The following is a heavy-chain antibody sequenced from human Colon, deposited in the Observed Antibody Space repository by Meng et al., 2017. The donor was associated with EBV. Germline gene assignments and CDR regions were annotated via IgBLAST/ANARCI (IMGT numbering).Heavy chain of an antibody. CDR1: GGSISSSGYY. CDR3: ARDHTLGELSSAGY. CDR2: IYYGGST. D-gene: IGHD3-16*02. Sequence: QLQLQESGPGLVKPSETLSLTCTVSGGSISSSGYYWGWNRQPPGKGLEWIGSIYYGGSTFYNPSLKSRVTISVDTSKNQFSLKLTSVTAADTAVYYCARDHTLGELSSAGYWGQGTLVTVSS. V-gene: IGHV4-39*01. J-gene: IGHJ4*02.